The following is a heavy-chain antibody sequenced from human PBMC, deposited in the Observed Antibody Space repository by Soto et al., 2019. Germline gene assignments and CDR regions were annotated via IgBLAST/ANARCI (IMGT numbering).Heavy chain of an antibody. CDR2: ISAYNGNT. CDR1: GYTFTSYG. V-gene: IGHV1-18*01. Sequence: QVQLVQSGAEVKKPGASVKVSCKASGYTFTSYGISWVRQAPGQGLEWMGWISAYNGNTNYAQKLQGRVTMTTDTSTSTAYIELRSLRSDDTVVNYCARDRYSSGWYSQNYYRMDVWGQGTTVTVSS. D-gene: IGHD6-19*01. J-gene: IGHJ6*02. CDR3: ARDRYSSGWYSQNYYRMDV.